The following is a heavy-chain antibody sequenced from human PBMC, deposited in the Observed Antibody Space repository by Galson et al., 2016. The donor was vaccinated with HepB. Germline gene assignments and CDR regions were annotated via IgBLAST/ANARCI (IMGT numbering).Heavy chain of an antibody. Sequence: TLSLTCTVSGGSISSYYWSWIRQPAGKGLEWIGRIYTSGSTNYNPSLKSRVTMSVDTSKNQFSLRLSSVTAADTAVYYCARGEAHYYYYGMDVWGKGTTVTVSS. CDR2: IYTSGST. D-gene: IGHD1-26*01. V-gene: IGHV4-4*07. CDR1: GGSISSYY. J-gene: IGHJ6*04. CDR3: ARGEAHYYYYGMDV.